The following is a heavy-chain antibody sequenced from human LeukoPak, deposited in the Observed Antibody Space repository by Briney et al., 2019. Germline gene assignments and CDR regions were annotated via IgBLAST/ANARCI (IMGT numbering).Heavy chain of an antibody. CDR1: GFTFSSYS. CDR2: ISSSSSYI. D-gene: IGHD3-9*01. Sequence: GGPLRLSCAASGFTFSSYSMNWVRQAPGKGLEWVSSISSSSSYIYYADSVKGRFTISRDNAKNSLYLQMNSLRAEDTAVYYCARDNVLRYFDWLLSDAFDIWGQGTMVTVSS. J-gene: IGHJ3*02. V-gene: IGHV3-21*01. CDR3: ARDNVLRYFDWLLSDAFDI.